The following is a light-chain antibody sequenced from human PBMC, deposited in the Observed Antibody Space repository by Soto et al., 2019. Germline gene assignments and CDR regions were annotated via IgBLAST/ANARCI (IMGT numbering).Light chain of an antibody. V-gene: IGLV1-44*01. CDR2: NSN. Sequence: QSVLTQPPSTSGTPGQRVTISCSGSSSNIGSNTVNWYQQLPGTAPKLLIYNSNQRPSGVPDRFSGSKSGTSASLAISGLQSEDEADYYCATWDDSLNGWVFGGGTQLTVL. CDR1: SSNIGSNT. CDR3: ATWDDSLNGWV. J-gene: IGLJ7*01.